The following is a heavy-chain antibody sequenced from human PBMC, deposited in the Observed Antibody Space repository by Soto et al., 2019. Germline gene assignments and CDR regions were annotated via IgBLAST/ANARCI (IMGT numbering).Heavy chain of an antibody. CDR3: AREKVGTTFFDD. V-gene: IGHV4-38-2*02. D-gene: IGHD1-1*01. CDR2: IYPSVSS. J-gene: IGHJ4*02. Sequence: SETLSLTCNVSGFAISRGYYWSWVRQSPGKGLEWIGSIYPSVSSYHNPSLETRLTLSIDTSKNQFTLKLASVTAADTALYYCAREKVGTTFFDDWGKGIQVTVSS. CDR1: GFAISRGYY.